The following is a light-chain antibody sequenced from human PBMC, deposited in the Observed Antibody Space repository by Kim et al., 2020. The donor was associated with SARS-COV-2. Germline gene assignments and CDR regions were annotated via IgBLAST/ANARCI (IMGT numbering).Light chain of an antibody. CDR3: QAWDSRTAV. CDR1: KVGDKY. V-gene: IGLV3-1*01. J-gene: IGLJ3*02. Sequence: SVSPGQAASITGSGDKVGDKYAWGYEQRPGESPVLVMYQDRKRPAGIPERFSGANSGNTATLTISGTQAMDEADYYCQAWDSRTAVFGGGTKLTVL. CDR2: QDR.